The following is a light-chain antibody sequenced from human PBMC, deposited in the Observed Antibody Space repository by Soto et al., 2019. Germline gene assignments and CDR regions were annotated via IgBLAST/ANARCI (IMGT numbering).Light chain of an antibody. J-gene: IGLJ3*02. V-gene: IGLV2-14*01. CDR2: YVG. Sequence: QSALTQPASVSGPPGQSITISCTGTSSDIGGYNYVSWYQQHPDKAPKLMIYYVGNRPSGVSNRFAGSKSGNTASLTISGLQAEYEADYYCSSYTSGSTNGVFGRGTKLTVL. CDR3: SSYTSGSTNGV. CDR1: SSDIGGYNY.